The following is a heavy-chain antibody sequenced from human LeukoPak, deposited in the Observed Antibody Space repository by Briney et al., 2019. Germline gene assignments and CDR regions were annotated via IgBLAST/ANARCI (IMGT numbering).Heavy chain of an antibody. Sequence: SETLSLTCAVYGGSFSGYYWSWIRQPPGKGLERIGEINHSGSTNYNPSLKSRVTISVDTSKNQFSLKLSSVTAADTAVYYCARVTTMVRGVIYRDAFDIWGQGTMVTVSS. V-gene: IGHV4-34*01. CDR3: ARVTTMVRGVIYRDAFDI. J-gene: IGHJ3*02. CDR1: GGSFSGYY. CDR2: INHSGST. D-gene: IGHD3-10*01.